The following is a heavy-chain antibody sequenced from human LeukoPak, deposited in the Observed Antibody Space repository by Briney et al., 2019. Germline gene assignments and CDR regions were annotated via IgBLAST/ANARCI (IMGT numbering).Heavy chain of an antibody. J-gene: IGHJ3*02. D-gene: IGHD6-6*01. CDR2: IYNSGST. V-gene: IGHV4-61*02. Sequence: LSLTCTVSGGSVSSDSYYWSWIRQPAGKGLEWIGRIYNSGSTNYKPSLKSRITISVDTSKNQFSLKLTSVTAADTAVYYCATMGSSIVASDGTFDIWGQGTMVTVSS. CDR3: ATMGSSIVASDGTFDI. CDR1: GGSVSSDSYY.